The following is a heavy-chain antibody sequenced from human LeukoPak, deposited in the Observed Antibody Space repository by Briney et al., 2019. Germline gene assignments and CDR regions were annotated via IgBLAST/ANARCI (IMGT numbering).Heavy chain of an antibody. Sequence: SQTLSLTCAISGDSVSSNSVTRNWIRQSPSRGLEWLGRTYYRSTWYNDYAVSVRGRITVNPDTSKNQFSLHLNSVTPEDTAVYYCARRLTQYDCYDPWGQGILVTVSS. D-gene: IGHD2-2*01. CDR2: TYYRSTWYN. CDR3: ARRLTQYDCYDP. V-gene: IGHV6-1*01. CDR1: GDSVSSNSVT. J-gene: IGHJ5*02.